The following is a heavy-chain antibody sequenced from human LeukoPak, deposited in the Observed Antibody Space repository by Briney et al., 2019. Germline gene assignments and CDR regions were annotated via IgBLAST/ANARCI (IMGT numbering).Heavy chain of an antibody. D-gene: IGHD3-22*01. V-gene: IGHV1-69*06. CDR2: IIPIFGTA. J-gene: IGHJ4*02. CDR3: ARGFFYYDSSGYYYY. Sequence: SVKVSCKASGYTFTNYAISWVRQAPGQGLEWMGGIIPIFGTANYAQKFQGRVTITADKSTSTAYMELSRLRSDDTAVYYCARGFFYYDSSGYYYYWGQGTLVTVSS. CDR1: GYTFTNYA.